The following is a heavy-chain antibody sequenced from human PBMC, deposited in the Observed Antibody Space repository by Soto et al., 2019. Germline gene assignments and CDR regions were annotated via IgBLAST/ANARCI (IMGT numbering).Heavy chain of an antibody. D-gene: IGHD3-10*01. J-gene: IGHJ6*02. CDR1: GDSVSSNSAA. CDR2: TYYRSKWYN. Sequence: SQTLSLTCAISGDSVSSNSAAWNWIRQSPSRGLEWLGRTYYRSKWYNDYAVSVKSRITINPDTSKNQFSLQLNSVTPEDTAVYYCARDLYGSGSYYNPFQDYYGMDVWGQGTTVTVSS. V-gene: IGHV6-1*01. CDR3: ARDLYGSGSYYNPFQDYYGMDV.